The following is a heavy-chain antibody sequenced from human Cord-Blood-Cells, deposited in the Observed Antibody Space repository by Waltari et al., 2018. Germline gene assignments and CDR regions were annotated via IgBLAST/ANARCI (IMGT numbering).Heavy chain of an antibody. V-gene: IGHV4-39*01. D-gene: IGHD2-21*02. CDR1: GGSIRSSSYY. CDR2: IYYSGST. J-gene: IGHJ5*02. CDR3: ARINVVTAISFPYNWFDP. Sequence: QLQLQESGPGLVKPSETLSLTCTVSGGSIRSSSYYWGWIRQPPGKGLEWIGSIYYSGSTYYNPSLKSRVTISVDTSKNQFSLKLSSVTAADTAVYYCARINVVTAISFPYNWFDPWGQGTLVTVSS.